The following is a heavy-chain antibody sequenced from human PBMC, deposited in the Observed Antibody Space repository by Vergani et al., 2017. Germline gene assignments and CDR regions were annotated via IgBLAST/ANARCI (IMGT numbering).Heavy chain of an antibody. Sequence: QVQLVQSGAEVKKPGSSVKVSCKASGGTFSSYAISWVRQAPGQGLEWMGGIIPIFGTANYAQKFQGRVTITADKSTSTAYMELSSLRSEDTAVYYCAGVLRWLQLNYYYGMDVWGQGTTVTVSS. J-gene: IGHJ6*02. CDR2: IIPIFGTA. V-gene: IGHV1-69*06. D-gene: IGHD5-24*01. CDR3: AGVLRWLQLNYYYGMDV. CDR1: GGTFSSYA.